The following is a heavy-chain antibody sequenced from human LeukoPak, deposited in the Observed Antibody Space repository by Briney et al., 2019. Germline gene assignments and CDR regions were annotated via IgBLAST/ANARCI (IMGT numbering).Heavy chain of an antibody. D-gene: IGHD2-15*01. V-gene: IGHV3-11*06. Sequence: PGGSLRLSCAASGFTFSDYYMSWIRQAPGKGLEWVSYISSSSSYTNYADSVKGRFTISRDSAKNSLYLQMDSLRYEDTAVYYCARGWYQYFFDSWGQGTLVTVSS. CDR3: ARGWYQYFFDS. CDR1: GFTFSDYY. CDR2: ISSSSSYT. J-gene: IGHJ4*02.